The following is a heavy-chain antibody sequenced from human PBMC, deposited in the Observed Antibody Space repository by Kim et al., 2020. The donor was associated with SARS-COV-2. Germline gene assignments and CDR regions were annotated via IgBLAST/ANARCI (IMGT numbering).Heavy chain of an antibody. J-gene: IGHJ4*02. D-gene: IGHD3-22*01. V-gene: IGHV1-46*01. CDR3: AASSGYYYSIDY. Sequence: SYAQKFQGRVTMTRDTSTSTVYMELSSLRSEDTAVYYCAASSGYYYSIDYWGQGTLVTVSS.